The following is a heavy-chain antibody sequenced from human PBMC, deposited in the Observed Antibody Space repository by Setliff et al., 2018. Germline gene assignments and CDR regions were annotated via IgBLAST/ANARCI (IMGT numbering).Heavy chain of an antibody. J-gene: IGHJ4*02. D-gene: IGHD6-25*01. CDR1: GFRFTSHW. CDR2: IWPGDSDT. Sequence: SCQGSGFRFTSHWIGWVRQMPGKGLEWMGLIWPGDSDTKYSPSFQGRVTISADKSINTAYLEWSSLQASDTAMYYCARRADGYNDFFDSWGQGTLVTVSS. CDR3: ARRADGYNDFFDS. V-gene: IGHV5-51*01.